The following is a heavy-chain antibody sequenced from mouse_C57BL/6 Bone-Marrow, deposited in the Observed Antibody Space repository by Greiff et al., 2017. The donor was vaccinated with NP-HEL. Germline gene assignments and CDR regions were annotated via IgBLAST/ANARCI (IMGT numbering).Heavy chain of an antibody. J-gene: IGHJ2*01. D-gene: IGHD1-1*01. CDR3: TRDNYGSYFDY. CDR1: GFTFSSYA. CDR2: ISSGGDYI. V-gene: IGHV5-9-1*02. Sequence: EVQRVESGEGLVKPGGSLKLSCAASGFTFSSYAMSWVRQTPEKRLEWVAYISSGGDYIYYADTVKGRFTISRDNARNTLYLQMSSLKSEDTAMYYCTRDNYGSYFDYWGQGTTLTVSS.